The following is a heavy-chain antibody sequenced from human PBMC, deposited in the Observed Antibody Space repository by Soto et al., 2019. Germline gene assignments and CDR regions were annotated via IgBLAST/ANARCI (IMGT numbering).Heavy chain of an antibody. D-gene: IGHD3-22*01. V-gene: IGHV1-69*13. CDR1: GGTFSSYA. J-gene: IGHJ4*02. CDR2: IIPILGTA. Sequence: SVKVSCKASGGTFSSYAISWVRQAPGQGLEWMGGIIPILGTANYAQKFRGRVTITADESTSTAYMELSSLRSEDTAVYYCAIESQGYYDSRGYYYPFDYWGQGTLVTVYS. CDR3: AIESQGYYDSRGYYYPFDY.